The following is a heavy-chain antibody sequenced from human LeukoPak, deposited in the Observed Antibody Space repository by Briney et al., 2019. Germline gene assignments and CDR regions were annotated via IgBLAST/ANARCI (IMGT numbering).Heavy chain of an antibody. V-gene: IGHV3-48*01. CDR2: ISSSSSTI. D-gene: IGHD4-17*01. Sequence: PGGSLRLSCAASGFTFSSYGMTWVRQAPGKGLEWVSYISSSSSTIYYADSVKGRFTISRDNAKNSLYLQLNSLRAEDTAVYYCARDRLHYGEYEKTLDYWGQGTLVTVSS. CDR3: ARDRLHYGEYEKTLDY. J-gene: IGHJ4*02. CDR1: GFTFSSYG.